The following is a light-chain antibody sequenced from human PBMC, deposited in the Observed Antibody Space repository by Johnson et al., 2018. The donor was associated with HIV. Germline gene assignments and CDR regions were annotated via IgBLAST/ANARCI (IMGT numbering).Light chain of an antibody. CDR3: GTWDSSMSAV. V-gene: IGLV1-51*01. Sequence: QSVLTQPPSVSAAPGQKVTISCSGSSSNIGNNYVSWYQQLPETAPKLLIYDNNKRPSGIPDRFSGSKSGTSATLGITGLQTGDEANYYCGTWDSSMSAVFGSGTKFTVL. CDR1: SSNIGNNY. CDR2: DNN. J-gene: IGLJ1*01.